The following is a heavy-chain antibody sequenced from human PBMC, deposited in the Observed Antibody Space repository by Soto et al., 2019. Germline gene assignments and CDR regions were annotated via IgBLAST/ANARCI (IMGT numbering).Heavy chain of an antibody. Sequence: QVQLVQSGAEVKTPGSSVKVSCKASGGSFNSYSIDWVRQVPGQGLEWMGGIIPMSGRLNYAQRFQGRVTFSADKSTSTVYLEVNSLRNEDTAVYYCARRGRESANWFDPWGQGTLVTVSS. CDR2: IIPMSGRL. V-gene: IGHV1-69*06. CDR3: ARRGRESANWFDP. J-gene: IGHJ5*02. CDR1: GGSFNSYS.